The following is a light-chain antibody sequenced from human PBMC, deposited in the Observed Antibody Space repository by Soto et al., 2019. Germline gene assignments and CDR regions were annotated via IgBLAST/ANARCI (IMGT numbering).Light chain of an antibody. CDR2: DDG. CDR3: QVWDSSTDHSVV. CDR1: NIGSQS. J-gene: IGLJ3*02. Sequence: SYELTQPPSVSVAPGQTARITCGGNNIGSQSVHWYHQKPGQAPVLVVYDDGDRPSGIPERFSGSNSGNTATLTINRVEAGDEADYYCQVWDSSTDHSVVFGGGTKLTVL. V-gene: IGLV3-21*02.